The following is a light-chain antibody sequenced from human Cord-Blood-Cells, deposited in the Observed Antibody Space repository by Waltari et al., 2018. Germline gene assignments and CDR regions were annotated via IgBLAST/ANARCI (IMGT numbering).Light chain of an antibody. V-gene: IGLV2-23*03. CDR1: SSDVGSSNL. Sequence: QSALTQPASVSGSPGQSITISCTGTSSDVGSSNLVSWYQQHPGKAPKLMIYEGSKRPSGVSNRFSGSKSGNTASLTISGLQAEDEADYYCCSYAGSSTFVVFGGGTKLTVI. J-gene: IGLJ2*01. CDR2: EGS. CDR3: CSYAGSSTFVV.